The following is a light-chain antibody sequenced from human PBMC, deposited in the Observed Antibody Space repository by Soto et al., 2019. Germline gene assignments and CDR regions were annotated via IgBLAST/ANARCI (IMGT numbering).Light chain of an antibody. CDR2: GAS. J-gene: IGKJ1*01. CDR1: QSVSNSY. CDR3: QQYGSSPWT. Sequence: EIVLTQSPGTLSLSPGERATLSCRASQSVSNSYLAWYQQNPGRAPRPLIYGASSRATGIPDRFSGSGSGTDFILTISRLEPEDFAVYYCQQYGSSPWTFGQGTKVEIK. V-gene: IGKV3-20*01.